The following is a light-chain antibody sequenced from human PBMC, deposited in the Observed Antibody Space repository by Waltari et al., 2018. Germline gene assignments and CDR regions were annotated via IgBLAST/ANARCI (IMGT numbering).Light chain of an antibody. CDR2: AAS. CDR3: QQYYLKPPT. V-gene: IGKV1-NL1*01. CDR1: QVIGSS. Sequence: DIQMTQSPSSLSASVGDRVTISCRASQVIGSSLAWYQQKPGKATKFLLFAASRLASVFPSRFSGSGSGTDFTLTISSLQPEDFATYYCQQYYLKPPTFGQGTKVEIK. J-gene: IGKJ1*01.